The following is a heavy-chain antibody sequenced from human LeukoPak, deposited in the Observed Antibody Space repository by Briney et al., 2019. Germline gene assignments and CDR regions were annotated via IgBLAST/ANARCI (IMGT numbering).Heavy chain of an antibody. D-gene: IGHD3-10*01. V-gene: IGHV3-20*04. CDR1: GFTFDDYG. J-gene: IGHJ4*02. CDR2: INWNGDST. CDR3: ARTGYYGSGSYSDY. Sequence: GGSLRLSCAASGFTFDDYGMSWVRQAPGKGLEWVSGINWNGDSTGYADSVEGRFTISRDNAKNSLYLQMNSLRAEDTASYYCARTGYYGSGSYSDYWGQGTLVTVSS.